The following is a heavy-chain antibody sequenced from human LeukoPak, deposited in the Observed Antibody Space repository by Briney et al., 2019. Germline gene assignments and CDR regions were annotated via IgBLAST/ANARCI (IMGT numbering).Heavy chain of an antibody. CDR1: GFTFSSYA. J-gene: IGHJ4*02. CDR3: ARDGLWFGEFLSFDY. V-gene: IGHV3-30-3*01. Sequence: GRSLRLSCAASGFTFSSYAMHWVRQAPGKGLEWVAVISYDGSNKYYADSVKGRFTISRDNSKNTLYLQMNGLRAEDTAVYYCARDGLWFGEFLSFDYWGQGTLVTVSS. D-gene: IGHD3-10*01. CDR2: ISYDGSNK.